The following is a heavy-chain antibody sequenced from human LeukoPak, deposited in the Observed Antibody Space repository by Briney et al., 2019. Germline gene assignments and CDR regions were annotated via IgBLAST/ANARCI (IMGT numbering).Heavy chain of an antibody. CDR3: ARHRGGYGNYEDWFDP. CDR1: GYIFSRYW. V-gene: IGHV5-51*01. CDR2: VYPGDSDT. J-gene: IGHJ5*02. Sequence: GESLKISCKASGYIFSRYWIAWVRQVPGKGLERMGIVYPGDSDTRYSPSFRGQVTISADTSISTTYLQWSSLKASDTAIYYCARHRGGYGNYEDWFDPWGQGTLVTVSS. D-gene: IGHD1-26*01.